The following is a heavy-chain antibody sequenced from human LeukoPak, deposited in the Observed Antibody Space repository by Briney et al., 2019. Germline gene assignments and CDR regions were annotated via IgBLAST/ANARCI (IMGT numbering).Heavy chain of an antibody. CDR1: GFTFSSYA. CDR2: ISGSGGST. Sequence: GGSLRLSCAASGFTFSSYAMSWVRQAPGKGLEWVSAISGSGGSTYYADSVKGRFTISRDNSKNTLYLQMNSLRAEDTAVYYCARETVVPDDYYYYGMDVWGQGTTVTVSS. V-gene: IGHV3-23*01. CDR3: ARETVVPDDYYYYGMDV. D-gene: IGHD2-2*01. J-gene: IGHJ6*02.